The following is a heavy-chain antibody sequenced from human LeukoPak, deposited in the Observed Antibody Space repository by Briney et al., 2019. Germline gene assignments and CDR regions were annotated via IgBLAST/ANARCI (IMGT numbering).Heavy chain of an antibody. Sequence: ASVKVSCKASGYTFTSYGISWVRQAPGQGLEWMGWISAYNGNTNYAQKLQGRVTMTTDTSTSTAYMELRSLRSDDTAVYYCARASGGDYLTNWFAPWGQETLVTVSS. D-gene: IGHD2-21*02. CDR3: ARASGGDYLTNWFAP. J-gene: IGHJ5*02. CDR2: ISAYNGNT. V-gene: IGHV1-18*01. CDR1: GYTFTSYG.